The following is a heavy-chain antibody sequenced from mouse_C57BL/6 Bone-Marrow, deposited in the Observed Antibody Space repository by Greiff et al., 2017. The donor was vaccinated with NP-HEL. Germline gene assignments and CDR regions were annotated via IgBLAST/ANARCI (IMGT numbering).Heavy chain of an antibody. CDR2: IWRGGST. CDR1: GFSLTSYG. D-gene: IGHD4-1*01. V-gene: IGHV2-2*01. J-gene: IGHJ1*03. CDR3: AGTGTRWYFDV. Sequence: QVQLQQSGPGLVQPSQSLSITCTVSGFSLTSYGVHWVRQSPGKGLEWLGVIWRGGSTDYNAAFISSLTICNDNSNSRVFFIMDTVEADYTAIYNCAGTGTRWYFDVWGTGTTVTVSS.